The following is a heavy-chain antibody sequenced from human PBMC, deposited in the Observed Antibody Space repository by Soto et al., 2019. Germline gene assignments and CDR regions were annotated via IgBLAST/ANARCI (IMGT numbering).Heavy chain of an antibody. V-gene: IGHV3-53*01. Sequence: EVQLVESGGGLIQPGGSLRLSCAASGFTVSSNYMSWVRRAPGKGLEWVSVIYSGGSTYYADSVKGRFTISRDNSKITLYLQMNSLRAEDTAVYYCARDSRPLGATHYYYYGMDVWGQGTTVTVSS. CDR2: IYSGGST. CDR1: GFTVSSNY. CDR3: ARDSRPLGATHYYYYGMDV. J-gene: IGHJ6*02. D-gene: IGHD1-26*01.